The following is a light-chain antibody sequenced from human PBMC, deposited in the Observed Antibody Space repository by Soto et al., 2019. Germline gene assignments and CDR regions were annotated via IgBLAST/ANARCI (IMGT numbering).Light chain of an antibody. CDR2: EVN. Sequence: QSVLTQPASVSGSPGQSITISCTGTSGDVGAYNYVSWYQQHPGKAPKLMIYEVNYRPSGVSNRFSGSKSGITASLTISGLQAEDEADYYCSSYASTSTAVLGTGTKATVL. J-gene: IGLJ1*01. CDR1: SGDVGAYNY. CDR3: SSYASTSTAV. V-gene: IGLV2-14*01.